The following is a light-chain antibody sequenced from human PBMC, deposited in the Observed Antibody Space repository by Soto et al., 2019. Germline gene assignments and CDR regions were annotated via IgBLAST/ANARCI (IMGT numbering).Light chain of an antibody. Sequence: EIVLTQSPATLSLSPGERATLSCRASQSVSSYLAWYQQKPGQAPRLLIYDASNRATGIPARFSGSGSGTEFTLTISSLQPDDFATYYCQHYKMYSPWTFGQGTKVDNK. CDR3: QHYKMYSPWT. CDR2: DAS. J-gene: IGKJ1*01. CDR1: QSVSSY. V-gene: IGKV3-11*01.